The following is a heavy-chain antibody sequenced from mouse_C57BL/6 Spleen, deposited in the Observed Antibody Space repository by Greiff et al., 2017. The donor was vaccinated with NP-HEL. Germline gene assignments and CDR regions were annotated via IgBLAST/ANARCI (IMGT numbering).Heavy chain of an antibody. CDR1: GYTFTSYG. V-gene: IGHV1-81*01. CDR2: IYPRSGNT. J-gene: IGHJ2*01. D-gene: IGHD2-3*01. Sequence: QVQLQQSGAELARPGASVKLSCKASGYTFTSYGISWVKQRTGQGLEWIGEIYPRSGNTYYNEKFKGKATLTADKSSSTAYMELRSLTSEDSAVYFCARGGFYDGYPCYFDYWGQGTTLTVSS. CDR3: ARGGFYDGYPCYFDY.